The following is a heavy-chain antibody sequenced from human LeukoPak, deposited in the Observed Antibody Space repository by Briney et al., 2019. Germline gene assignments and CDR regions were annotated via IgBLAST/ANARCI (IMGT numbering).Heavy chain of an antibody. V-gene: IGHV4-39*01. Sequence: SETLSLTCTVSGGSISSSSYYWGWIRQPPGKGLEWIGSIYYSGSTYYNPSLKSRVTISVDTSKNQFSLKLSSVTAADTAVYYCARRVPGGSGSHFLPTDYYYYGMDVWGQGTTVTVSS. CDR3: ARRVPGGSGSHFLPTDYYYYGMDV. J-gene: IGHJ6*02. CDR1: GGSISSSSYY. D-gene: IGHD3-10*01. CDR2: IYYSGST.